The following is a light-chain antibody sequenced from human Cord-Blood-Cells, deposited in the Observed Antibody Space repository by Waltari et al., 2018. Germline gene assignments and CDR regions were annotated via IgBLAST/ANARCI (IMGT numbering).Light chain of an antibody. Sequence: DIVMTQSPDSLAVSLGERATINCKSSKSVLYSSNNKNYLAWYQQKPGQPPKLLIYLASTRESGVPDRFSGSGSGTDFTLTISSLQAEDVAVYYCQQYYSTPPTFGPGTKVDIK. J-gene: IGKJ3*01. CDR3: QQYYSTPPT. CDR1: KSVLYSSNNKNY. CDR2: LAS. V-gene: IGKV4-1*01.